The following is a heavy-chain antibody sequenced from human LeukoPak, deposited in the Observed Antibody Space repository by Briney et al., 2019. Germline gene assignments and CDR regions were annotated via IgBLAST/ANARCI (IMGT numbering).Heavy chain of an antibody. V-gene: IGHV4-31*03. CDR2: IYYSGST. Sequence: PSETLSLTCTVSGGSISSGGYYWSWIRQHPGKGLEWIGYIYYSGSTYYNPSLKSRVTISVDTSKNQFSLKLSSVTAADTAVYYCARDRLEWYNWNKDWFDPWGQGTLVTVSS. J-gene: IGHJ5*02. CDR1: GGSISSGGYY. CDR3: ARDRLEWYNWNKDWFDP. D-gene: IGHD1/OR15-1a*01.